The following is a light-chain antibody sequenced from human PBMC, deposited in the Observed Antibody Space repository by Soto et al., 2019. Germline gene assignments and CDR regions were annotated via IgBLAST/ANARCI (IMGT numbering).Light chain of an antibody. Sequence: QSALTQPRSVSGSPGQSVTISCTGTSGDVGGFNYVSWYQQHPGKDPKLMIYDVSERPSGVPDRFSGSKSGNTASLTISGLQVDDEADDYCCSYAGTYAYVFGTGTKLTVL. CDR3: CSYAGTYAYV. J-gene: IGLJ1*01. V-gene: IGLV2-11*01. CDR1: SGDVGGFNY. CDR2: DVS.